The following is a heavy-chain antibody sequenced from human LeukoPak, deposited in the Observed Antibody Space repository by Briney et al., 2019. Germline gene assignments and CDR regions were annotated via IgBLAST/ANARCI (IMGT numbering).Heavy chain of an antibody. CDR3: AGIHRYCSGGACYVLDN. D-gene: IGHD2-15*01. V-gene: IGHV4-59*02. CDR2: VYYSGST. J-gene: IGHJ4*02. Sequence: SETLSLTCVVSGGSVSGYYWGWIRQPPGRGLEWIGYVYYSGSTNYNPSFKSRITISVDTSRNQFSLQLSSVTAADTAVYYCAGIHRYCSGGACYVLDNWGQGTLVAVSS. CDR1: GGSVSGYY.